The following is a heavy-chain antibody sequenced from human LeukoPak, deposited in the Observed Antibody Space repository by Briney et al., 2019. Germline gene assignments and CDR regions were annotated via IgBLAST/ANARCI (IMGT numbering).Heavy chain of an antibody. CDR3: ARAPGRGAFDI. J-gene: IGHJ3*02. CDR2: VSSSGSTI. CDR1: GFTFSNVW. V-gene: IGHV3-11*01. Sequence: GGSLRLSCAASGFTFSNVWMSWIRQAPGKGLEWVSYVSSSGSTIYYADSVKGRFTISRDNAKNSLYLQMNSLRAEDTAVYYCARAPGRGAFDIWGQGTMVTVSS. D-gene: IGHD1-14*01.